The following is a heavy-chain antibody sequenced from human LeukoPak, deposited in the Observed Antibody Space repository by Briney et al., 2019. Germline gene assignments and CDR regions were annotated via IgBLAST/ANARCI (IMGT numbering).Heavy chain of an antibody. CDR3: ARDSGPGALYYYDSSGYYLAFDI. D-gene: IGHD3-22*01. Sequence: PSETLSLTCTVSGGSISSYYWSWIRQPPVKGLEWIGYIYYSGSTNYNPSLKSRVTISVDTSKNQFSLKLSSVTAADTAVYYCARDSGPGALYYYDSSGYYLAFDIWGQGTMVTVSS. V-gene: IGHV4-59*01. CDR2: IYYSGST. CDR1: GGSISSYY. J-gene: IGHJ3*02.